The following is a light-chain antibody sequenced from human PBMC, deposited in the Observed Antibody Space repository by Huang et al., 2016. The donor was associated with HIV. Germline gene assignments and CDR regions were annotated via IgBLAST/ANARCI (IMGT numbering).Light chain of an antibody. J-gene: IGKJ2*01. CDR1: QSLRHRNGLNY. V-gene: IGKV2-28*01. CDR2: LGS. Sequence: DVVMTQSPLSLPVPPGEPASISCRSSQSLRHRNGLNYLDWYLQKPGQSPQLLIHLGSSRDSGVPDRFSGGGSGTDFSLNISRGEAEDAGIYYCMEALQTPYTFGQGTKLEIK. CDR3: MEALQTPYT.